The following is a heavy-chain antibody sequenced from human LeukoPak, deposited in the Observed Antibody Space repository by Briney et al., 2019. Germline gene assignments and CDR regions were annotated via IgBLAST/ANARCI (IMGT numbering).Heavy chain of an antibody. CDR3: TRGSDPITFGGVIDYYFDY. Sequence: ASVKVSCKASGYTFTSFYIHWVRQAPGQGLEWMGMINPSGGSTTYAQKFQGRVTMTRDTSTSTVYMELSSLRSEDTAVYYCTRGSDPITFGGVIDYYFDYWGQGTLVTVSS. CDR2: INPSGGST. D-gene: IGHD3-16*02. J-gene: IGHJ4*02. V-gene: IGHV1-46*01. CDR1: GYTFTSFY.